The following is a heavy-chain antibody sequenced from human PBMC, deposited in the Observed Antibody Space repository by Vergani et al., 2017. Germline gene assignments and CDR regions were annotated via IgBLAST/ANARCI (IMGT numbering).Heavy chain of an antibody. Sequence: EVQLVESGGGLVQPGRSLRLSCAASGFTFDDYAMHWVRQAPGKGLEWVSGISWNSGSIGYADSVKGRFTISRDNAKNSLYLQMNSLGAEDTALYYCAKGGTTDYYGMDVWGQGTTVTVSS. CDR1: GFTFDDYA. J-gene: IGHJ6*02. D-gene: IGHD1-1*01. CDR3: AKGGTTDYYGMDV. CDR2: ISWNSGSI. V-gene: IGHV3-9*01.